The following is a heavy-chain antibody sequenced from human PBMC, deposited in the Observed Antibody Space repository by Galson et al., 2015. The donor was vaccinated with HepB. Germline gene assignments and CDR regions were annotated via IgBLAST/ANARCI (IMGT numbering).Heavy chain of an antibody. Sequence: SLRLSCAASGFTFSNAWMSWVRQAPGKGLEWVGRIKSKTDGGTTDYAAPVKGRFTISRDDSKNTLYLQMNSLKTEDTAVYYCTTDSGYGLTFDYWGQGTLVTVSS. J-gene: IGHJ4*02. D-gene: IGHD5-12*01. CDR3: TTDSGYGLTFDY. V-gene: IGHV3-15*01. CDR2: IKSKTDGGTT. CDR1: GFTFSNAW.